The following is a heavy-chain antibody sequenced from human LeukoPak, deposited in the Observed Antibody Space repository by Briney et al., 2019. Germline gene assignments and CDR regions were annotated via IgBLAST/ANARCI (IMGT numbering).Heavy chain of an antibody. V-gene: IGHV4-4*02. D-gene: IGHD2-15*01. CDR3: AREFYCSGGSCYSVESAFDY. Sequence: SETLSLTCAVSGGSITNSYWWTWVRQSPGKGLEWVGEIYYTGSTYYNPSLKSRVTIFVDTSKNQFSLKLSSVTAADTAVYYCAREFYCSGGSCYSVESAFDYWGQGTLVTVSS. CDR1: GGSITNSYW. CDR2: IYYTGST. J-gene: IGHJ4*02.